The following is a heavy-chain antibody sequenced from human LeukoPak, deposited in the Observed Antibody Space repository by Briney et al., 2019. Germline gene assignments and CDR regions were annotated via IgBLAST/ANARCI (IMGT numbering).Heavy chain of an antibody. CDR1: GYTFTSYG. CDR3: ARDDYVWGSYRYIDLDY. J-gene: IGHJ4*02. CDR2: IGAYNGNT. D-gene: IGHD3-16*02. Sequence: ASVKVSCKASGYTFTSYGISWVRQAPGQGLEWMGWIGAYNGNTNYAQKLQGRVTMTTDTSTSTAYMELRSLRSDDTAVYYCARDDYVWGSYRYIDLDYWGQGTLVTVSS. V-gene: IGHV1-18*01.